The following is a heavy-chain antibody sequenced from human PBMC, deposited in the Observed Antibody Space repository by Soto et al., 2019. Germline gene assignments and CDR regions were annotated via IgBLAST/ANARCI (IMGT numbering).Heavy chain of an antibody. V-gene: IGHV4-34*01. CDR3: ARVPSSWYSAGYGMDV. CDR2: INHSGST. J-gene: IGHJ6*02. Sequence: SETLSLTCAVYGGSFSGYYWSWIRQPPGKGLEWSGEINHSGSTNYNPSLKSRVTISVDTSKNQFSLKLSSVTAADTAVYYCARVPSSWYSAGYGMDVWGQGTTVTVSS. D-gene: IGHD6-13*01. CDR1: GGSFSGYY.